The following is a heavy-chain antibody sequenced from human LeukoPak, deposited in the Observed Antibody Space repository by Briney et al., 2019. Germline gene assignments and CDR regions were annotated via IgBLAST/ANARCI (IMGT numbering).Heavy chain of an antibody. V-gene: IGHV1-8*01. Sequence: ASVKVSCKASGYTFTSYDINWVRQATGQGLEWMGWMNPNSGNTGYAQKFQGRVTITRNTFISTAYMELSSLRSEDTAVYYCARAATVVTPLYFQHWGQGTLVTVSS. D-gene: IGHD4-23*01. CDR1: GYTFTSYD. CDR3: ARAATVVTPLYFQH. J-gene: IGHJ1*01. CDR2: MNPNSGNT.